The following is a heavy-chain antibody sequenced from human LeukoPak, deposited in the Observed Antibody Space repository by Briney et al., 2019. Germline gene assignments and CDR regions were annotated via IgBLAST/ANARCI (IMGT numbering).Heavy chain of an antibody. V-gene: IGHV3-21*01. CDR2: ISSSSSYI. CDR3: ARDSRVTIDY. Sequence: PGGSLRLSCAASGFTFSSYSMNWVRQAPGKGLEWVSSISSSSSYIYYADSVKGRFTISRNNAKNSLYLQMNSLRAEDTAVYYCARDSRVTIDYWGQGTLVTVSS. D-gene: IGHD2-2*01. J-gene: IGHJ4*02. CDR1: GFTFSSYS.